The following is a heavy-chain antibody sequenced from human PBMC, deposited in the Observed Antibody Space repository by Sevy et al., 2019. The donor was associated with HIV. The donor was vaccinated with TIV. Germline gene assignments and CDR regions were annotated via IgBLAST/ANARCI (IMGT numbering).Heavy chain of an antibody. CDR3: AKKSSFGVTTDFDY. J-gene: IGHJ4*02. CDR1: GFTFSSYA. D-gene: IGHD3-16*01. V-gene: IGHV3-23*01. CDR2: ISGSGGRT. Sequence: GGSLRLSCAASGFTFSSYAMSWVRQAPGKGLEWVSAISGSGGRTYYADSVKGRFTISRDNSKNTLYLQMNSLRAEDTAVYYCAKKSSFGVTTDFDYWGQRTLVTVSS.